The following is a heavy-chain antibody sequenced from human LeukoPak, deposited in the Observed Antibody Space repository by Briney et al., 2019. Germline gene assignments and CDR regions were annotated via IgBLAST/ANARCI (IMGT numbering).Heavy chain of an antibody. CDR3: AREDVVVVVAATGGPFDY. J-gene: IGHJ4*02. CDR1: GGSFSGYY. V-gene: IGHV4-34*01. Sequence: PSETLSLTCAVYGGSFSGYYWSWIRQPPGKGLEWIGEINHSGSTNYNPSLKSRVTISVDTSKNQFSLKLSSVTAADTAVYYCAREDVVVVVAATGGPFDYWGQGTLVTVSS. D-gene: IGHD2-15*01. CDR2: INHSGST.